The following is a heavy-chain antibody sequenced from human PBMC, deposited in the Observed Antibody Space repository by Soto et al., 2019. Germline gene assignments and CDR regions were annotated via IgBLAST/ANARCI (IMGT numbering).Heavy chain of an antibody. CDR3: ARDIRYSSSPGAFDI. J-gene: IGHJ3*02. Sequence: SETLSLTCAVSGGSISSSNWWSWVRQPPGKGLEWIGEIYHSGSTNYNPSLKSRVTISVDKSKNQFSLKLSSVTAADTAVYYCARDIRYSSSPGAFDIWGQGTMVTVSS. D-gene: IGHD6-6*01. CDR1: GGSISSSNW. CDR2: IYHSGST. V-gene: IGHV4-4*02.